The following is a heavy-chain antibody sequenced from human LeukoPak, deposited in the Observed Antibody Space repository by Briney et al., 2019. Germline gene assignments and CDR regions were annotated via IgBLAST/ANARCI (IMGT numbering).Heavy chain of an antibody. D-gene: IGHD3-10*01. V-gene: IGHV5-51*01. CDR3: ARDAHGSGSYYTYGMDV. CDR1: GYSFTSYW. CDR2: IYPGDSDT. J-gene: IGHJ6*04. Sequence: GESLKISCKGSGYSFTSYWIGWVRQTPGKGLEWMGIIYPGDSDTRYSPSFQGQVTISADKSISTAYLQWSSLKASDTAMYYCARDAHGSGSYYTYGMDVWGKGTTVTVSS.